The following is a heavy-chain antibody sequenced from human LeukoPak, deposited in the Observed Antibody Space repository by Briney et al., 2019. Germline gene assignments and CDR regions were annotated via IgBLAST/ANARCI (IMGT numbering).Heavy chain of an antibody. CDR2: IYHSGST. CDR3: ASPRGGYSYGYDY. J-gene: IGHJ4*02. D-gene: IGHD5-18*01. V-gene: IGHV4-38-2*01. CDR1: GYSISSGYY. Sequence: PSETLSLTCAVSGYSISSGYYWGWIRQPPGKGLEWIGSIYHSGSTYYNPSLKSRVTISVDTPKNQFSLKLSSVTAADTAVYYCASPRGGYSYGYDYWGQGTLVTVSS.